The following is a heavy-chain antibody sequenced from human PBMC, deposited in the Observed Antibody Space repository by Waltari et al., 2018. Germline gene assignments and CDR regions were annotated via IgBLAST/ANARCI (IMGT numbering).Heavy chain of an antibody. V-gene: IGHV1-69-2*01. CDR2: FAPDADST. CDR1: GYTFTDYY. Sequence: EVQLVQSGAEVKMPGATVKVSCEASGYTFTDYYIHWLQQAPGKGPEWMGRFAPDADSTIFAPRFQGRITITADTSTDTGHMELTSLRPEDTAVYYCARGPVGAAIWFDLWGQGTLVTVSS. J-gene: IGHJ5*02. D-gene: IGHD1-26*01. CDR3: ARGPVGAAIWFDL.